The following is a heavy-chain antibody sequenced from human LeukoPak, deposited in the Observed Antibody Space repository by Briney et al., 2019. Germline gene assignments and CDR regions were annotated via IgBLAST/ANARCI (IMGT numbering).Heavy chain of an antibody. Sequence: GGSLRLSCAASGFTFSSYSMNWVRQAPGKGLEWVSSISISSSTIYYADSVKGRFTISRDNAKNSLYLQMNSLRDEDTAVYYCARDPDGDFYYYYGMDVWGQGTTVTVSS. J-gene: IGHJ6*02. CDR1: GFTFSSYS. V-gene: IGHV3-48*02. D-gene: IGHD4-17*01. CDR2: ISISSSTI. CDR3: ARDPDGDFYYYYGMDV.